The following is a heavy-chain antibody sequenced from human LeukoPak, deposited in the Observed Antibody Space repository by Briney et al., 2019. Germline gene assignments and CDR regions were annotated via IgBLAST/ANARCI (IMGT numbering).Heavy chain of an antibody. V-gene: IGHV5-51*01. CDR3: ARHPCSGRKYYFDY. CDR2: IYPGDSDT. Sequence: GESLKISFKGSGYSFTSYWNAWVRQMPGKGLEWIGTIYPGDSDTRYSPSFQGQVTISADKSISTAYLQWSSLKASDTAMYYCARHPCSGRKYYFDYWGQGTLVTVSS. D-gene: IGHD1-14*01. CDR1: GYSFTSYW. J-gene: IGHJ4*02.